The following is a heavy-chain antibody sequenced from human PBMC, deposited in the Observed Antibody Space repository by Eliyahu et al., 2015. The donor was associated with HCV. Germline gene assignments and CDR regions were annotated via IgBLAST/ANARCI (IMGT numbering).Heavy chain of an antibody. J-gene: IGHJ6*02. V-gene: IGHV3-48*01. CDR1: GXTFSSHS. Sequence: EVQLVESGGGLVQPGGSLRXSCAASGXTFSSHSMNWVRXAPGKGXEWXSYISSSSSTIYYADSVKGRFTISRDNAKNSLYLQMNSLRAEDTAVYYCARECYYDSSGSDADSYYYYGMDVWGQGTTVTVSS. D-gene: IGHD3-22*01. CDR3: ARECYYDSSGSDADSYYYYGMDV. CDR2: ISSSSSTI.